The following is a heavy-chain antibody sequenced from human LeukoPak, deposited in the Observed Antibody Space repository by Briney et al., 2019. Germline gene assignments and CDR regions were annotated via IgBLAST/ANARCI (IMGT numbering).Heavy chain of an antibody. CDR1: GGSISSSSYY. J-gene: IGHJ4*02. V-gene: IGHV4-39*07. CDR2: IYYSGST. D-gene: IGHD2-15*01. CDR3: ARVRLSPGSRARYCSGGSCYSGVDY. Sequence: SETLSLTCTVSGGSISSSSYYWGWIRQPPGKGLEWIGSIYYSGSTYYNPSLKSRVTISVDTSKNQFSLKLSSVTAADTAVYYCARVRLSPGSRARYCSGGSCYSGVDYWGQGTLVTVSS.